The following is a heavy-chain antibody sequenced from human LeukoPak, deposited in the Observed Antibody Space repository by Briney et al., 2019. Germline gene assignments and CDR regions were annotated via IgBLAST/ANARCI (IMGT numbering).Heavy chain of an antibody. J-gene: IGHJ4*02. CDR2: INHSGST. D-gene: IGHD6-6*01. Sequence: SETLSLTCAVYGGSFSGYYWSWIRQPPGKGLEWIGEINHSGSTNYNPSLKSRVTISVDTSKNQFSLKLSSVTAADTAVYYCARGRSYSSSSLDYWGQGTLVTVSS. CDR3: ARGRSYSSSSLDY. V-gene: IGHV4-34*01. CDR1: GGSFSGYY.